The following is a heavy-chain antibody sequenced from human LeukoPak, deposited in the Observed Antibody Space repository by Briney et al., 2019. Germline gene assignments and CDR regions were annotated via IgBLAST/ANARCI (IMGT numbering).Heavy chain of an antibody. CDR2: IYSGGNT. Sequence: SQTLSLTCTVSGGSISSGGYYWNWIRQHPGKGLEWIGYIYSGGNTYYNPSLKSRVSMSVDTSKNQLSLKLSSVTAADTAVYYCARVLQPSTYHYGMDVWGQGTTVTVSS. CDR3: ARVLQPSTYHYGMDV. CDR1: GGSISSGGYY. V-gene: IGHV4-31*03. D-gene: IGHD3-10*01. J-gene: IGHJ6*02.